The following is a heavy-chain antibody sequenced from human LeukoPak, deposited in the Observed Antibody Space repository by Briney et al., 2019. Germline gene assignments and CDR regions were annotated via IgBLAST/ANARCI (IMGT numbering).Heavy chain of an antibody. Sequence: SVKVSCKASGGTFSSYAISWVRQAPGQGLEWMGGIIPIFGTANYAQKFQGRVTITTDESTSTAYMELSSLRSEDTAVYYCASTAREYCDILTGYNNWFDPWGQGTLVTVSS. V-gene: IGHV1-69*05. CDR3: ASTAREYCDILTGYNNWFDP. D-gene: IGHD3-9*01. CDR1: GGTFSSYA. CDR2: IIPIFGTA. J-gene: IGHJ5*02.